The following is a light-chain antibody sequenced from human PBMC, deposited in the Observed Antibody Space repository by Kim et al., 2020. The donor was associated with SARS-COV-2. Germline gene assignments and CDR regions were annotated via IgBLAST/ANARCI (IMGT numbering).Light chain of an antibody. CDR1: SSNIGSNN. CDR2: SNN. Sequence: ELTQPPSASGTPGQRVTISCSGSSSNIGSNNVVWYQQLPGAAPNLLIYSNNQRPSGIPDRFSGSRSRTSASLTISGLQSGDEADYYCSVWDDSLKQGVFGGGTQLTVL. V-gene: IGLV1-44*01. J-gene: IGLJ3*02. CDR3: SVWDDSLKQGV.